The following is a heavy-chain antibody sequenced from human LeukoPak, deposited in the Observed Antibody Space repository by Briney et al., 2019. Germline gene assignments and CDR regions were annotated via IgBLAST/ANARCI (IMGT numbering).Heavy chain of an antibody. CDR2: ISAYNGNT. CDR1: GYTFTSYG. CDR3: ARSFTAAGTRPFWAFDI. V-gene: IGHV1-18*01. Sequence: ASVKVSCKASGYTFTSYGISWVRQAPGQGLEWMGWISAYNGNTNYAQKLQGRVTMTTDTSTSTAYMELRSLRSDDTAVYYCARSFTAAGTRPFWAFDIWGQGTMVTVSS. J-gene: IGHJ3*02. D-gene: IGHD6-13*01.